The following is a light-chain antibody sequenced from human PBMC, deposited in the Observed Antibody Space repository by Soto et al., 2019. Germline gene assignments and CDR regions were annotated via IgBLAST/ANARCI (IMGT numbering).Light chain of an antibody. J-gene: IGKJ4*01. CDR1: QSVSSSY. Sequence: EIVLTQSPGTLSLSPEESATLSCTASQSVSSSYLAWYQQKPGQAPRPLIYGASTRATGIPARFSGSSYETEVTLTISSLQPEDFAIYYCQQHNTWPLTFGGGTKVDI. V-gene: IGKV3-15*01. CDR2: GAS. CDR3: QQHNTWPLT.